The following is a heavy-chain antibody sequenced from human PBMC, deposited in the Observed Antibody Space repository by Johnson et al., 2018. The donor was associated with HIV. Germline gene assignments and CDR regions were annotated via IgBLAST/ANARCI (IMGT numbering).Heavy chain of an antibody. V-gene: IGHV3-33*06. CDR3: AKDSNRWEQLAYAFDI. J-gene: IGHJ3*02. Sequence: QVQLVESGGGVVQPGRSLRLSCAASGFTFSSYGMHWVRQAPGKGLEWVAVIWYDGSKKYYAHSVKGRFTISRSNSKNTRYQQINSLIADDTAVYYCAKDSNRWEQLAYAFDIWGQGTMVTVSS. CDR2: IWYDGSKK. CDR1: GFTFSSYG. D-gene: IGHD6-6*01.